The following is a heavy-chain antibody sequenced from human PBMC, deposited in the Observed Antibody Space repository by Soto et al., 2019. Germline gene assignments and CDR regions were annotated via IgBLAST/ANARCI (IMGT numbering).Heavy chain of an antibody. CDR1: GGSISSGGYY. J-gene: IGHJ5*02. CDR3: ARENKGPSVPAANHWFDP. CDR2: IYYSGST. D-gene: IGHD2-2*01. Sequence: QVQLQESGPGLVKPSQTLSPTCTVSGGSISSGGYYWSWIRQHPGKGLEWIGYIYYSGSTYYNPSLKSRVTISVDTSKNQFSLKLSSVTAADTAVYYCARENKGPSVPAANHWFDPWGQGTLVTVSS. V-gene: IGHV4-31*03.